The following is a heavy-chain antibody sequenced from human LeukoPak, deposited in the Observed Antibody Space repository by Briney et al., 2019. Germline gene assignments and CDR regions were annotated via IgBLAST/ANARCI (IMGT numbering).Heavy chain of an antibody. J-gene: IGHJ4*02. CDR3: ANGNGQRFLEWLHETYFDY. CDR2: ILASGDNT. Sequence: AGSLRLSCAASGFSFSTDAMSWVRQAPGKGLEWVSGILASGDNTRYAESVKGRFTISRDNSKNTLYLLMNSLRAEDTAVYYCANGNGQRFLEWLHETYFDYWGQGTLVSVSS. V-gene: IGHV3-23*01. D-gene: IGHD3-3*01. CDR1: GFSFSTDA.